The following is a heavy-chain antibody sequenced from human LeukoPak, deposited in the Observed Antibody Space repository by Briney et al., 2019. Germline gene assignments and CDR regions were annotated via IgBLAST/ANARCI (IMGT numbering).Heavy chain of an antibody. D-gene: IGHD6-6*01. V-gene: IGHV3-23*01. CDR2: ISGSGGST. CDR1: GFTFSSYA. CDR3: AKDRGSSMGFDY. J-gene: IGHJ4*02. Sequence: GGSLRLSCAASGFTFSSYAMSWVRQATGKELEWVSAISGSGGSTYYADSVKGRFTISRDNSKNTLYLQMNSLRAEDTAVYYCAKDRGSSMGFDYWGQGTLVTVSS.